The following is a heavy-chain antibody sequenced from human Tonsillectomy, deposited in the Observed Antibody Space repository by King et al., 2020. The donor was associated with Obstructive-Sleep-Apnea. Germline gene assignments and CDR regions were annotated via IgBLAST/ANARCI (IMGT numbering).Heavy chain of an antibody. CDR3: AKDETTVTTYYYYYGMDV. CDR1: GFTFSSYA. J-gene: IGHJ6*02. D-gene: IGHD4-17*01. V-gene: IGHV3-23*04. Sequence: VQLVESGGGLVQTGGSLRLSCAASGFTFSSYAMSWVRQAPGKGLEWVSAISGSGGSTYYADSVKGRFTISRDNSKNTLYLQMNSLRAEDTAVYYCAKDETTVTTYYYYYGMDVWGQGTTVTVSS. CDR2: ISGSGGST.